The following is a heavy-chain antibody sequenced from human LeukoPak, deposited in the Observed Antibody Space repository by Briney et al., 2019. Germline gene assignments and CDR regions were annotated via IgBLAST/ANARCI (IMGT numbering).Heavy chain of an antibody. J-gene: IGHJ3*02. Sequence: PGRSLRLSCAASGFTFSSYGMLWVRQAPGKGLEWVAVISYDGSNKYYADSVKGRFTISRDNSKNTLYLQINSLRAEDTAVYYCAKEGVFWTHISSIWGQGTLVTVSS. V-gene: IGHV3-30*18. CDR1: GFTFSSYG. CDR2: ISYDGSNK. D-gene: IGHD3/OR15-3a*01. CDR3: AKEGVFWTHISSI.